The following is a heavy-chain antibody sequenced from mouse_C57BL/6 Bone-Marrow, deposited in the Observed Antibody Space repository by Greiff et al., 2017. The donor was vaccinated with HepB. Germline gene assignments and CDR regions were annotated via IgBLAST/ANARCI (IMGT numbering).Heavy chain of an antibody. CDR2: IYPGDGDT. CDR1: GYAFSSSW. J-gene: IGHJ2*01. V-gene: IGHV1-82*01. CDR3: VSPLTTVVARDY. D-gene: IGHD1-1*01. Sequence: QVQLQQSGPELVKPGASVKISCKASGYAFSSSWMNWVKQRPGTGLEWIGRIYPGDGDTNYNGKFKGKATLTADKSSSTAYMQLSSLTSEDSAVYFCVSPLTTVVARDYWGQGTTLTVSS.